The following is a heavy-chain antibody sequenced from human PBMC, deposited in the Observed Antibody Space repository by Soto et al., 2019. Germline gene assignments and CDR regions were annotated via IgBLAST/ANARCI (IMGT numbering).Heavy chain of an antibody. D-gene: IGHD3-10*01. CDR3: AHSRNLITEDAQVGDFDY. Sequence: QITLKESGPTQVKPTQPLTLTCSFSGFSLNTDGEGVGWVRQPPGEALEWLALIYWDDDERYSPSLKTRLTITEDPSKNQVVLIMTNMDPVDTATYYWAHSRNLITEDAQVGDFDYWGQGTLVTVSS. CDR2: IYWDDDE. J-gene: IGHJ4*02. CDR1: GFSLNTDGEG. V-gene: IGHV2-5*02.